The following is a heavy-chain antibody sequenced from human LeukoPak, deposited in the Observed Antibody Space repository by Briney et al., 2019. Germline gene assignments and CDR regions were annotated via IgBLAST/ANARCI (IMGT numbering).Heavy chain of an antibody. V-gene: IGHV1-18*01. CDR2: ISAYNGDT. Sequence: ASVKVSCKASGYSFTSFTTRWVRQAPGQGLEWMGWISAYNGDTNFAQKFQDRVTMTTDTSTSTAYMDLRSLRSDDTAVYYCAIDCSRGFSNYWGQGTLVTVSS. D-gene: IGHD6-19*01. J-gene: IGHJ4*02. CDR1: GYSFTSFT. CDR3: AIDCSRGFSNY.